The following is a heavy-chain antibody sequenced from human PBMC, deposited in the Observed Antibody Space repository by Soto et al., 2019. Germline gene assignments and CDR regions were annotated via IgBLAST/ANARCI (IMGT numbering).Heavy chain of an antibody. V-gene: IGHV3-23*01. CDR2: ISGGGGGT. J-gene: IGHJ4*02. Sequence: PGGSLRLSCAASGFSFSNYAMNWVRQAPGKGLEWVSGISGGGGGTYYADSVKGRFTISRDNSKNTLYLQMNSLRTEDTAVYYCARYYDSSGYYYGYFDYWGQGTLVTVSS. CDR1: GFSFSNYA. D-gene: IGHD3-22*01. CDR3: ARYYDSSGYYYGYFDY.